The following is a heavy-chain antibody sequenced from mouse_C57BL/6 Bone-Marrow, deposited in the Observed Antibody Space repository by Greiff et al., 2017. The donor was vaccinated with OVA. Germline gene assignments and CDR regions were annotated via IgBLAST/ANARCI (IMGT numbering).Heavy chain of an antibody. J-gene: IGHJ4*01. D-gene: IGHD2-3*01. Sequence: DVQLVESGGGLVKPGGSLKLSCAASGFTFSSYAMSWVRQTPEKRLEWVATISDGGSYTYYPDNVKGRFTISRDNAKNNLYLQMSHLKSEDTAMYYCARDGYDGYPYAMDYWGQGTSVTVSS. CDR3: ARDGYDGYPYAMDY. CDR1: GFTFSSYA. CDR2: ISDGGSYT. V-gene: IGHV5-4*01.